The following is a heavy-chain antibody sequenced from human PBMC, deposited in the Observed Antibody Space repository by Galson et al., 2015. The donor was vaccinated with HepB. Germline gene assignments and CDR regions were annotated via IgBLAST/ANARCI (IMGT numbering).Heavy chain of an antibody. CDR2: ISAYNGNT. J-gene: IGHJ4*02. D-gene: IGHD3-22*01. Sequence: SVKVSCKASGYTFTSYGISWVRQAPGQGLEWMGWISAYNGNTNYAQKLQGRVTMTTDTSTSTAYMELRSLRSDDTAVYYCAREGELYYYDSSGYYLSFPFDYWGQGTLVTVSS. CDR1: GYTFTSYG. V-gene: IGHV1-18*01. CDR3: AREGELYYYDSSGYYLSFPFDY.